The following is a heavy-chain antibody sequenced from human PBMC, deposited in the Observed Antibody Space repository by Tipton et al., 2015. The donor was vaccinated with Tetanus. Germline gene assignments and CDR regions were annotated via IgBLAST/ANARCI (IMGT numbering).Heavy chain of an antibody. Sequence: QLVQSGAEVKKPGSSVKISCEISEGTHYISWVRQAPGQGLEWMGGIIPIYGSVEYAQRFQGRHTLTADRSTSTVYLELSNLRSEDTAIYYCAVKGGVGPSLFDSWGQGIALTVSS. CDR3: AVKGGVGPSLFDS. J-gene: IGHJ4*02. V-gene: IGHV1-69*06. D-gene: IGHD3-3*01. CDR2: IIPIYGSV. CDR1: EGTHY.